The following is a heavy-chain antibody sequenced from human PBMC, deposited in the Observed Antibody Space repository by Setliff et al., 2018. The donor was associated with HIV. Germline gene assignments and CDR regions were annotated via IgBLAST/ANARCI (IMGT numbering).Heavy chain of an antibody. CDR1: GYTLTELS. J-gene: IGHJ1*01. D-gene: IGHD3-22*01. CDR3: ATARAYYYDSSGQEYFQH. V-gene: IGHV1-24*01. CDR2: FDPEDVET. Sequence: ASVKVSCKVSGYTLTELSMHWVRQAPGKGLEWMGGFDPEDVETIYAQKFQGRVTMTEDTSTDTAYMELNSLRSEDTAMYYCATARAYYYDSSGQEYFQHWGQGTLVTVSS.